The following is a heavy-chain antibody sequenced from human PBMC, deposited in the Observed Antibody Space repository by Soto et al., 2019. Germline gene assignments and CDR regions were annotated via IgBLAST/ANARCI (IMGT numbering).Heavy chain of an antibody. CDR2: IKQDGSEK. CDR1: GFTFSSYW. CDR3: ARDPRYCSSTSCYGGGAFDI. J-gene: IGHJ3*02. D-gene: IGHD2-2*01. Sequence: GGSLRLSCAASGFTFSSYWMSWVRQAPGKGLEWVANIKQDGSEKNYGDSVKGRFTISRDNAKNSLYLQMNSLRAEDTAVYYCARDPRYCSSTSCYGGGAFDIWGQGTMVTVSS. V-gene: IGHV3-7*01.